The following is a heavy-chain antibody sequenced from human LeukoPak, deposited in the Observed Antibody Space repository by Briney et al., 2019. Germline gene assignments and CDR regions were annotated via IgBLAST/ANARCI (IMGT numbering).Heavy chain of an antibody. V-gene: IGHV4-34*01. Sequence: SDTLSLTCAVYGGSFSGYYWSWIRQPPGKGLEWIGEINHSGSTNYNPSLKSRVTISVDTSKNQFSLKLSSVTAADTAVYYCARAYFDWYDAFDIWGQGTMVTVSS. CDR2: INHSGST. CDR1: GGSFSGYY. D-gene: IGHD3-9*01. J-gene: IGHJ3*02. CDR3: ARAYFDWYDAFDI.